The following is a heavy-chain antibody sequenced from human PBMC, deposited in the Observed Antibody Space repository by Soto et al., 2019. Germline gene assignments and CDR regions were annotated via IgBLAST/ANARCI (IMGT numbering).Heavy chain of an antibody. J-gene: IGHJ6*02. V-gene: IGHV4-31*03. Sequence: SETLSLTCTVSGGSISSGGYYWSWIRQHPGRGLEWIGYIYYSGITYYTPSLKSRVTISVDTSKNKFSLNLSSVTAADTAVYYCAIESCSSTNCYPDVWGQGTTVTVSS. CDR1: GGSISSGGYY. CDR2: IYYSGIT. CDR3: AIESCSSTNCYPDV. D-gene: IGHD2-2*01.